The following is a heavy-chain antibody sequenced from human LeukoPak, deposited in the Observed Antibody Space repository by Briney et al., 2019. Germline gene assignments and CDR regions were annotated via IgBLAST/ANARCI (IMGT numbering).Heavy chain of an antibody. V-gene: IGHV3-48*04. Sequence: GGSLRLSCAASGFTFRTYGMSWVRQAPGKGLEWISYISLSGSPIYYADSVKGRFTISRDNAKNSLYLQMDSLRAEDTAVYYCARELLNTLPLSYSMDVWGKGATVIVSS. D-gene: IGHD4/OR15-4a*01. CDR2: ISLSGSPI. J-gene: IGHJ6*03. CDR1: GFTFRTYG. CDR3: ARELLNTLPLSYSMDV.